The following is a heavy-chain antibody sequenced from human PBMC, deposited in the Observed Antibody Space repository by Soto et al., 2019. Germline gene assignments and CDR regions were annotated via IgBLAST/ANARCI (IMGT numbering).Heavy chain of an antibody. CDR3: ARDGDIQGGPPPKNYAMDV. V-gene: IGHV3-33*08. Sequence: QVRLVESGGGVVQPGRSLRLSCSASGFTFRNFGFHWVRQAPGKRLEWVALIWYDGSNKYYAESLKGRVSISRDNSKTTLYLEMKSLRFEDTAVYYCARDGDIQGGPPPKNYAMDVWGQGTTVTVSS. J-gene: IGHJ6*02. CDR2: IWYDGSNK. CDR1: GFTFRNFG. D-gene: IGHD5-12*01.